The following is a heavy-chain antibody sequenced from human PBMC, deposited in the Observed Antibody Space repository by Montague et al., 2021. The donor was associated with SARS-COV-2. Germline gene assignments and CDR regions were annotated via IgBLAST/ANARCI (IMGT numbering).Heavy chain of an antibody. CDR2: IYYSGST. J-gene: IGHJ3*02. CDR1: GGSISSYY. D-gene: IGHD3-22*01. Sequence: SETLSLTCTVSGGSISSYYWSWIRQPPGKGLEWIGYIYYSGSTNSNPSLKSRVTISVDTSKNQFSLKLSSVTAADTAVYYCARGGYYDYAFDIWGQGTMVTVSS. CDR3: ARGGYYDYAFDI. V-gene: IGHV4-59*01.